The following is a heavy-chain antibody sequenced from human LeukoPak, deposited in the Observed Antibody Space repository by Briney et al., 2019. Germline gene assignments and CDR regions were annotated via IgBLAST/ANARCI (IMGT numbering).Heavy chain of an antibody. V-gene: IGHV4-4*02. J-gene: IGHJ4*02. CDR2: IFHSGDT. D-gene: IGHD2-8*01. CDR3: ARHVAALRVWYFDY. CDR1: GDSISNNNW. Sequence: PSGTLSLTCAVSGDSISNNNWWSWVRQPPGKGLEWIGEIFHSGDTNYKPSLKSRVTISVDTSKNQFSLKLSSVTAADTAVYYCARHVAALRVWYFDYWGQGTLVTVSS.